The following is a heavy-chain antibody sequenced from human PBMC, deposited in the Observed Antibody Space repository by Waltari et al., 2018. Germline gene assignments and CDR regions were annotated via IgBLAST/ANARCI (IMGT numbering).Heavy chain of an antibody. CDR2: ISKDGSNE. CDR3: AREVGVAAGTGFDF. D-gene: IGHD6-19*01. CDR1: GFIFTTYA. J-gene: IGHJ4*02. Sequence: QVQLVESGGGVVQPGGSLSLSGAASGFIFTTYAVHWARRAPGKGLEWVAGISKDGSNEDYADSVKGRFTISRDNSRNTLSLQMNSLETEDAAVYFCAREVGVAAGTGFDFGGQGTLVTVSA. V-gene: IGHV3-30*04.